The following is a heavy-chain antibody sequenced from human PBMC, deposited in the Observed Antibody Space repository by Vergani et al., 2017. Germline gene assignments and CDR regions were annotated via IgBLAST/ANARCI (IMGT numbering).Heavy chain of an antibody. J-gene: IGHJ3*02. CDR1: GGSISSYY. D-gene: IGHD2-15*01. CDR3: ASGRVCSGGSCPAEDAFDI. CDR2: IYYSGST. Sequence: QVQLQESGPGLVKPSETLSLTCTVSGGSISSYYWSWIRQPPGKGLEWIGYIYYSGSTNYNPSLKSRVTISVDTSKNQFSLKLSSVTAADTAVYYCASGRVCSGGSCPAEDAFDIGGQGTMVTVSS. V-gene: IGHV4-59*01.